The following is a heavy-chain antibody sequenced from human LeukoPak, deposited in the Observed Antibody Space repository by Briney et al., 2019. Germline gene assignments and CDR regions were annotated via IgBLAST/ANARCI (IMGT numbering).Heavy chain of an antibody. J-gene: IGHJ6*02. CDR1: GFTFSSYG. CDR2: IWYDGSNK. Sequence: PGGSLRLSCAASGFTFSSYGMHWVRQAPGKGLEWVAVIWYDGSNKYYADSVKGRFTISRDNSKNTLYLQMNSLRAEDTAVYYCARDSSSWYSGAVGYYYGMDVWGQGTTVTVSS. V-gene: IGHV3-33*01. D-gene: IGHD6-13*01. CDR3: ARDSSSWYSGAVGYYYGMDV.